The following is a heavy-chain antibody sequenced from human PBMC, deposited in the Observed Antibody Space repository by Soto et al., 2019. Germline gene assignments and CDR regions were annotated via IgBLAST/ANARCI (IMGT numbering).Heavy chain of an antibody. Sequence: GGSLRLSCAASGFTFSSHVMNWVRQAPGKGLEWVAAISGGGGTTYYGDSVEGRFTMSRDNSKNTLYLQMNSLRADDTAVYYCARDMSGGTYNYYYGMDVWGQGTTVTVSS. CDR2: ISGGGGTT. CDR3: ARDMSGGTYNYYYGMDV. J-gene: IGHJ6*02. V-gene: IGHV3-23*01. CDR1: GFTFSSHV. D-gene: IGHD1-26*01.